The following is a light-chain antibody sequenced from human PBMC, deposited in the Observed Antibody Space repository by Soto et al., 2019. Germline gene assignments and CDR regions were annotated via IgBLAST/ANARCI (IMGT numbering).Light chain of an antibody. CDR2: AAS. CDR1: QGISTY. Sequence: DIQMTQSPSSLSASVGDRVTITCRASQGISTYLNWYQQKPRKAPKLLIYAASGLQSGVPSRFSGSGSETDFTLTISSLQPEDFATYYCQQANSFPYTFGQGTKVDIK. J-gene: IGKJ2*01. CDR3: QQANSFPYT. V-gene: IGKV1-39*01.